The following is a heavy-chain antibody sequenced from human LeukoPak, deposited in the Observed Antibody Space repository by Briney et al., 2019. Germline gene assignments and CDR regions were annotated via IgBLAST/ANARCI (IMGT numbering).Heavy chain of an antibody. Sequence: ASVKVSCKASGYTFTGYYMHWVRQAPGQGLEWMGWINPNSGGTNYAQKFQGRVTMTRDTSISTAYMELSRLGSDDTAVYYCARYRGDYALEVNWGQGTLVTVSS. D-gene: IGHD4-17*01. J-gene: IGHJ4*02. CDR3: ARYRGDYALEVN. CDR2: INPNSGGT. CDR1: GYTFTGYY. V-gene: IGHV1-2*02.